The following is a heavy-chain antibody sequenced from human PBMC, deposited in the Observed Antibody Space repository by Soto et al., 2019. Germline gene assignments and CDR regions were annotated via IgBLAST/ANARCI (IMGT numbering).Heavy chain of an antibody. Sequence: SETLSLTCAVYGGSFSGYYWGWIRQPPGKGLEWIGEINHSGSTNYNPSLKSRVTISVDTSKNQFSLKLSSVTAADTAVYYCARRPYYDFWSGSIAGYYPDYWGQRTLVT. CDR2: INHSGST. V-gene: IGHV4-34*01. CDR1: GGSFSGYY. J-gene: IGHJ4*02. CDR3: ARRPYYDFWSGSIAGYYPDY. D-gene: IGHD3-3*01.